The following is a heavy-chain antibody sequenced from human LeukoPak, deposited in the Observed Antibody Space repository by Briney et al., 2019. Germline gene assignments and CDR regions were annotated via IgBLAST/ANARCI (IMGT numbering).Heavy chain of an antibody. CDR2: INPSGGST. Sequence: ASVKVSCKASGYTFTSYYMHWVRQAPGHGLEWMGIINPSGGSTSYAQKFQGRVTMTRDTSTSTVYMELSSLRSEDTAVYYCARAYVIVVPRYYFDYWGQGTLVTVSS. V-gene: IGHV1-46*01. CDR3: ARAYVIVVPRYYFDY. J-gene: IGHJ4*02. CDR1: GYTFTSYY. D-gene: IGHD2-21*01.